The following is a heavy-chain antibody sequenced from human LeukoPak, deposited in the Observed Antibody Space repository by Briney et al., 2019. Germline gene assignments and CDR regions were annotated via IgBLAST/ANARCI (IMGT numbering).Heavy chain of an antibody. Sequence: GGSLRLSCAASGFTFSSYAMHWVRQAPGKGLEWVANIKQDGSEKHYVDSVKGRFTISRDNAKNSLFLQMNGLKAEDTAVYYCARDIFDYWGQGTLVTVSS. CDR1: GFTFSSYA. J-gene: IGHJ4*02. CDR2: IKQDGSEK. CDR3: ARDIFDY. V-gene: IGHV3-7*01.